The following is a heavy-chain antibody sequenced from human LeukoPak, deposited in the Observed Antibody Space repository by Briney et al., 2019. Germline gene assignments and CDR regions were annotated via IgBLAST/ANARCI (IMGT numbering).Heavy chain of an antibody. CDR2: ISWNSGSI. CDR1: RFTFDDYA. D-gene: IGHD6-19*01. J-gene: IGHJ3*01. CDR3: AKGESSGWYPGAAFDF. Sequence: SGGSLRLSCAASRFTFDDYAMHWVRQAPGKGLEWVSSISWNSGSIGYAASVKGRVTISRDNAKNSLYLQMNSLRAEDTALYYCAKGESSGWYPGAAFDFWGQGTMVTVSS. V-gene: IGHV3-9*01.